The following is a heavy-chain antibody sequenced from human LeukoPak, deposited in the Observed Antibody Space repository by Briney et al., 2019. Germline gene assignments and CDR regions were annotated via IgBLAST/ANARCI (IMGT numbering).Heavy chain of an antibody. J-gene: IGHJ4*02. D-gene: IGHD1-1*01. Sequence: PGRSLRLSCAASGIIFSYSTMHWVRQAPGKGLEWLAIISYEGSKRDYSDSVKGRFTISRDNSKNTVHVQMNSLRPEDAAVYYCASSGFWNGPPHWGQGTLVTVSS. CDR1: GIIFSYST. CDR2: ISYEGSKR. V-gene: IGHV3-30*04. CDR3: ASSGFWNGPPH.